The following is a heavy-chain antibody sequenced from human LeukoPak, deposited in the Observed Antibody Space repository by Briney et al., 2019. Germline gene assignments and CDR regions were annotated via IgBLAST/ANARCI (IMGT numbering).Heavy chain of an antibody. CDR1: GGSISSSSYY. J-gene: IGHJ6*03. D-gene: IGHD4-23*01. Sequence: SETLSLTCTVSGGSISSSSYYWGWIRQPPGKGLEWIGSIYYSGSTYYNPSLKSRVTISVDTSKNQFSLKLSSVTAADTAVYYCARDSYLAGYGGNSHYYYYMDVWGKGTTVTVSS. V-gene: IGHV4-39*07. CDR2: IYYSGST. CDR3: ARDSYLAGYGGNSHYYYYMDV.